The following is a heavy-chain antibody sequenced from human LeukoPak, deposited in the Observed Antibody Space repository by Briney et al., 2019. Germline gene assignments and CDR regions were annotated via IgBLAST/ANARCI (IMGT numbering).Heavy chain of an antibody. V-gene: IGHV4-39*01. CDR3: ARHRGGSSPSVFAS. D-gene: IGHD2-15*01. Sequence: SETLSLTCTVSGGSVSSSSYYWGWIRQPPGKGLEWIGSVYYSGSTYYNPSLKSRVTISVDTSKNQFSLKMSSVTAADTTLFYCARHRGGSSPSVFASWGQGTLVTVSS. CDR1: GGSVSSSSYY. J-gene: IGHJ4*02. CDR2: VYYSGST.